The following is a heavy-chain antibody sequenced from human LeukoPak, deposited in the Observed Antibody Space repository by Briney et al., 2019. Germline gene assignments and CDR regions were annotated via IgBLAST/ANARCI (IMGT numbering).Heavy chain of an antibody. CDR3: AKEHDYSNAAPKWGFDS. V-gene: IGHV3-23*01. CDR1: GFTFSIYA. J-gene: IGHJ4*02. CDR2: ISGSSSHT. Sequence: GGSLRLSCAASGFTFSIYAMSWVRQAPGKGLEWVSGISGSSSHTMDADSVRGRFTISRDNTRNTLYLHMNSLRAEDTALYYCAKEHDYSNAAPKWGFDSWGQGTLVTVSS. D-gene: IGHD4/OR15-4a*01.